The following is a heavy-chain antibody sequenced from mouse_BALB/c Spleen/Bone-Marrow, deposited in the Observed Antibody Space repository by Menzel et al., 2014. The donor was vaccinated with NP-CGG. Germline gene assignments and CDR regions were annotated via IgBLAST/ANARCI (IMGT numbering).Heavy chain of an antibody. CDR1: GYTFTYYT. Sequence: VNLVESGAELGRPGASVKMSCKAYGYTFTYYTMYWVKQRPGPGLEWIGYINPNSDYTNYNQKFKDKATLTADKSSSTAYMQLSSLTSEDSAVYYWAREVYGSVFAYVGQGILGRVSA. CDR3: AREVYGSVFAY. CDR2: INPNSDYT. V-gene: IGHV1-4*01. J-gene: IGHJ3*01. D-gene: IGHD2-2*01.